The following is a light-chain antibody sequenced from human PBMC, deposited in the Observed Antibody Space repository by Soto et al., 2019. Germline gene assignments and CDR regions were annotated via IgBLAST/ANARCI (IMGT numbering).Light chain of an antibody. V-gene: IGKV3-15*01. Sequence: EIVMTQSPATLSVSPGERATLSCRASQSVSSNLAWYQQKPGQAPRLLIYGASTRATGIPARFSGSGSGTEFTLNISSLQSGDFAVYYCQQYNNSPFTFGPGTKVDIK. CDR1: QSVSSN. CDR2: GAS. CDR3: QQYNNSPFT. J-gene: IGKJ3*01.